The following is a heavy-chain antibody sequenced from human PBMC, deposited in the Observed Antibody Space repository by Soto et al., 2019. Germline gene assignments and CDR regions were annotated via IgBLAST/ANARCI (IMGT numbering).Heavy chain of an antibody. CDR1: GYSFTSYW. Sequence: PGESLKISCKGSGYSFTSYWIGWVRQMPGKGLDCMGIIYPGDSDTRYSPSFQGQVTISADKSISTAYLQWSSLKASDTAMYYCAIRGFNTEYYDDRSGPVDYWGQGTLVTVSS. V-gene: IGHV5-51*01. CDR2: IYPGDSDT. CDR3: AIRGFNTEYYDDRSGPVDY. J-gene: IGHJ4*02. D-gene: IGHD3-22*01.